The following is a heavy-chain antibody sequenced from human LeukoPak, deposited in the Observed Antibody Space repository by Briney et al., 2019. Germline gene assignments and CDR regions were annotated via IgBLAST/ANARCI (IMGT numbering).Heavy chain of an antibody. CDR3: AREYGSGTYFDY. J-gene: IGHJ4*02. V-gene: IGHV3-30-3*01. CDR1: GFTFNFHA. Sequence: GGSLRLSCTASGFTFNFHAMHWVRQAPGKGLEWVALMSYDGNNKYYADSVKGRFTISRDNAKNSLYLQMNSLRAEDTAVYYCAREYGSGTYFDYWGQGTLVTVSS. D-gene: IGHD3-10*01. CDR2: MSYDGNNK.